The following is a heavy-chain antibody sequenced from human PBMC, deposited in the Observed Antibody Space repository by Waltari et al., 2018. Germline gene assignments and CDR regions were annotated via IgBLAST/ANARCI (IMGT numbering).Heavy chain of an antibody. Sequence: QLQLQESGPGLVTPPETMSPTCAVSGGSISSSYCRWIRQPPGKGLEWIGYIYGSGSSTNYNPSLKSRVTLSVDTSKNQFSLKLSSVTAADTAVYYCARTLTTVTTIVFDYWGQGVLVTVSS. CDR3: ARTLTTVTTIVFDY. D-gene: IGHD4-17*01. J-gene: IGHJ4*02. CDR2: IYGSGSST. V-gene: IGHV4-59*12. CDR1: GGSISSSY.